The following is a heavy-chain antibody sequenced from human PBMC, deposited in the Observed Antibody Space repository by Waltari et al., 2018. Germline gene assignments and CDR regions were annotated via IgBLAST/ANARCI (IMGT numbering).Heavy chain of an antibody. CDR1: GFTFSSYA. CDR2: IYSGGST. Sequence: EVQLLESGGGLVQPGGSLRLSCAASGFTFSSYAMSWVRQAPGTGLEWVSVIYSGGSTYYADSVKGRFTISRDNSKNTLYLQMNSLRAEDTAVYYCAKDRGWELPHDAVDIWGQGTMVTVSS. V-gene: IGHV3-23*03. CDR3: AKDRGWELPHDAVDI. D-gene: IGHD1-26*01. J-gene: IGHJ3*02.